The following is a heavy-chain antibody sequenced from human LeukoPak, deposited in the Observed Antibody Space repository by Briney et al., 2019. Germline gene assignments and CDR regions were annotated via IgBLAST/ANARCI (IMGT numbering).Heavy chain of an antibody. D-gene: IGHD5-18*01. CDR1: GFTLSLYW. CDR3: ARGGGYSYGYLDY. J-gene: IGHJ4*02. V-gene: IGHV3-74*01. Sequence: GGSLRLSCAASGFTLSLYWMYWVRQAPGKGLVWVSRINSDGSSTSYADSVKGRFTISRDNAKDTLYLQMNSLRAEDTAVYYCARGGGYSYGYLDYWGQGTLVTVSS. CDR2: INSDGSST.